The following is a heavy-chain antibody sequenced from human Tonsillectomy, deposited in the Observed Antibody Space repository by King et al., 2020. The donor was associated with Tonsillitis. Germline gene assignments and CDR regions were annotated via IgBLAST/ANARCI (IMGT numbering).Heavy chain of an antibody. J-gene: IGHJ6*03. D-gene: IGHD6-6*01. CDR2: INPSGDST. V-gene: IGHV1-46*01. CDR1: GYTFTSYY. Sequence: QLVQSGAELKKPGASVKVSCKASGYTFTSYYMHWVRQAPGQGLEWMGIINPSGDSTSYTQKFKGRVTMTRDTSTSTVYMELSGLRSDDTAVYYCARGPVRYYMDVWGKGTTVTVSS. CDR3: ARGPVRYYMDV.